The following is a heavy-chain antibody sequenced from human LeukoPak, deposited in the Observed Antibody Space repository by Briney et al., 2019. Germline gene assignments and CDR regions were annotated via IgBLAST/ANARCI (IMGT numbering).Heavy chain of an antibody. D-gene: IGHD6-19*01. Sequence: ASVKVSCKASGYDFTSVGITWVRRAPGQGLEWMGWINPYSGNTRYAQKLQGRVAMTTDTSTTTAYMEWRGLRFNDTAVYYCARAGSGSGWYFDYWGQGTLVTVSS. CDR2: INPYSGNT. V-gene: IGHV1-18*01. CDR3: ARAGSGSGWYFDY. J-gene: IGHJ4*02. CDR1: GYDFTSVG.